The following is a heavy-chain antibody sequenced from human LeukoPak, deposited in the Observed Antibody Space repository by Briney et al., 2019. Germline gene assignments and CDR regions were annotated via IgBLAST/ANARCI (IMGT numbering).Heavy chain of an antibody. J-gene: IGHJ4*02. V-gene: IGHV1-69*05. Sequence: SVKVSCKASGGTFSDYAVTWVQQAPGQGLEWMGGIIPIFDTANYAQKFQGRVTISTDESTSTAYMELSSLRAEDTAVYYCARGLIQLWIFDYWGQGTLVTVSS. CDR3: ARGLIQLWIFDY. CDR1: GGTFSDYA. D-gene: IGHD5-18*01. CDR2: IIPIFDTA.